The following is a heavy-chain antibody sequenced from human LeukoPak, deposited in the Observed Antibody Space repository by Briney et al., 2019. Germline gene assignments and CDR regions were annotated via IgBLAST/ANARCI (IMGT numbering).Heavy chain of an antibody. Sequence: SETLSLTCTVSGGSINSSSYYWGWIRPPPGKGLEWSGSIFYSGNTYDNPSLKSRVTISVDTSKNQLSLKLNSVTAADTAVYYCPRDANYYDSSANYYYYMDVGGKGPTDTISS. CDR1: GGSINSSSYY. J-gene: IGHJ6*03. CDR2: IFYSGNT. CDR3: PRDANYYDSSANYYYYMDV. V-gene: IGHV4-39*02. D-gene: IGHD3-22*01.